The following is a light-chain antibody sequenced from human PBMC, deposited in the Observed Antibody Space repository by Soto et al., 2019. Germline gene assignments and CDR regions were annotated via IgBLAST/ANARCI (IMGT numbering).Light chain of an antibody. V-gene: IGLV2-18*02. CDR1: SSDVGGYNR. CDR3: SSYTSSSTLL. CDR2: EVS. J-gene: IGLJ2*01. Sequence: QSALTQPPSVSGSPGQSVTISCTGTSSDVGGYNRVSWYQQPPGTAPKLMIYEVSNRPSGVPDRFSGSKSGNTASLTISGLQAEDEADYYCSSYTSSSTLLFGGGTKLTVL.